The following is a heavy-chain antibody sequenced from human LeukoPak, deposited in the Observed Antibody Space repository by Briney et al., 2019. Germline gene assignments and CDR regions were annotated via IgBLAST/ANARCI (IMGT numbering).Heavy chain of an antibody. J-gene: IGHJ4*02. CDR2: IWYDGSNK. V-gene: IGHV3-33*03. D-gene: IGHD1-26*01. CDR3: AKGSSSTGVGSMAFDY. CDR1: EFTFSSYG. Sequence: GSLRLSCAASEFTFSSYGMHWVRQAPGKGLEWVAVIWYDGSNKYYADSVKGRFTISRDKSKDTLYLQMNNLRAEDTAVYFCAKGSSSTGVGSMAFDYWGQGTLVTVSS.